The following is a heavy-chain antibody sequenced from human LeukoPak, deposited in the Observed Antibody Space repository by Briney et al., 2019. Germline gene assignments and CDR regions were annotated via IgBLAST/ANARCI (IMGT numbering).Heavy chain of an antibody. V-gene: IGHV3-23*05. J-gene: IGHJ6*02. D-gene: IGHD2-15*01. CDR3: AKTDTEYCDDTSGGSCYSYYYYGMDV. Sequence: GGSLRLSCAASGFTFSSYAMSWVRQAPGKGLEWVSAISGSGSNTYYADSVKGRFTISRDNSKNTLYLQMNSLRAEDTAVYYCAKTDTEYCDDTSGGSCYSYYYYGMDVWGQGTTVTVSS. CDR2: ISGSGSNT. CDR1: GFTFSSYA.